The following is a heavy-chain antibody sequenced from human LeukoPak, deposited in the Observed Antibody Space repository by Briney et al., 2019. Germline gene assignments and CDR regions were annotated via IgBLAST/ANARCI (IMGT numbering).Heavy chain of an antibody. Sequence: AGGSLRLSCAASGFTFSNYAIHWVRQAPGKGLEWVAVISYDGSNKYYADSVKGRFTISRDNSKNTLYLQMNSLRAEDTAVYYCASPVIAAAGTQDSDYWGQGTLVTVSS. V-gene: IGHV3-30-3*01. J-gene: IGHJ4*02. CDR3: ASPVIAAAGTQDSDY. CDR1: GFTFSNYA. D-gene: IGHD6-13*01. CDR2: ISYDGSNK.